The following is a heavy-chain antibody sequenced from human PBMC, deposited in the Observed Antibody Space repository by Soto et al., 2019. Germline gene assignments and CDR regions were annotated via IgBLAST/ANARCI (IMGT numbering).Heavy chain of an antibody. CDR1: GDSISSGDYY. CDR3: ARGPCGGDCYPPESWGQGTLVTVSSGKRAPASDSAMYYCARHIGAYYDNNGYPYFDY. J-gene: IGHJ4*02. V-gene: IGHV4-30-4*01. CDR2: IYYSSTT. D-gene: IGHD2-21*02. Sequence: PSETLSLTCIVSGDSISSGDYYWSWIRQPPGKGLEWIGYIYYSSTTYYNPSLKSRVTISVDKSNNHFSLELTSGTAADTAVYYCARGPCGGDCYPPESWGQGTLVTVSSGKRAPASDSAMYYCARHIGAYYDNNGYPYFDYWGQGTRVTVSS.